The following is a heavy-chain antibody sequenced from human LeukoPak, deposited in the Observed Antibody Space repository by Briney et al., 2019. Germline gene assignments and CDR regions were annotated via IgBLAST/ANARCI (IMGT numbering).Heavy chain of an antibody. CDR3: ARDENYYDSRDYPY. CDR1: GFTLSSYS. V-gene: IGHV3-21*01. J-gene: IGHJ4*02. Sequence: PGGSLRLSCVASGFTLSSYSMNWVRQAPGKGLAWVAYISSSGSYINYADSVKGRFSISRDNTKNSLYLQMDSLRGEDTAVYYCARDENYYDSRDYPYWGQGTLVTVSS. D-gene: IGHD3-22*01. CDR2: ISSSGSYI.